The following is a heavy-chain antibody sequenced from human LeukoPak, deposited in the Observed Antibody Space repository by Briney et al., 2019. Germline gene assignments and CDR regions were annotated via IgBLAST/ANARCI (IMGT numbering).Heavy chain of an antibody. Sequence: SETLSLTCTVSGGSISSYYWSWIRQPPGKGLEWIGEINHSGSTNYNPSLKSRVTISVDTSKNQFSLKLSSVTAADTAVYYCARGKNQNWYFDLWGRGTLVTVSS. J-gene: IGHJ2*01. CDR3: ARGKNQNWYFDL. V-gene: IGHV4-34*01. CDR2: INHSGST. CDR1: GGSISSYY.